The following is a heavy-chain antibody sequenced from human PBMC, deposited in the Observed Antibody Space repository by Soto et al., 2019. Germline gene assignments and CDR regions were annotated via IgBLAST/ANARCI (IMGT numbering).Heavy chain of an antibody. D-gene: IGHD2-2*02. CDR3: ASGQGPDTPYYRGMDV. Sequence: SETLSLTCAVSGGSISSGGYSWSWIRQPRGKGLEWIGYIYHSGSTYYNPSLKSRVTISVDTSKNQFSLKLSSVTPEDTAVYYCASGQGPDTPYYRGMDVWGQGTTVTVSS. CDR1: GGSISSGGYS. CDR2: IYHSGST. J-gene: IGHJ6*02. V-gene: IGHV4-30-2*05.